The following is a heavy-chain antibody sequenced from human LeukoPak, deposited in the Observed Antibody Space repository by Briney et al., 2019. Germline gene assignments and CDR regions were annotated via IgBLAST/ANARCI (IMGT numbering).Heavy chain of an antibody. CDR3: AKGASGYYSGYWLAP. CDR2: ISWNSGSI. CDR1: GFTFDDYA. V-gene: IGHV3-9*01. J-gene: IGHJ5*02. Sequence: GRSLRLSCAASGFTFDDYAMHWVRQAPGKGLEWVSGISWNSGSIGYADSVKGRFTISRDNAKNSLYLQMNSLRAEDTALYYCAKGASGYYSGYWLAPWGQGTLVTVSS. D-gene: IGHD3-22*01.